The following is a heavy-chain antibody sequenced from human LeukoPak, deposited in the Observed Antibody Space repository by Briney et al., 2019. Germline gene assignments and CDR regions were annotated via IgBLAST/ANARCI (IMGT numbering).Heavy chain of an antibody. CDR1: GYTFTGYY. CDR2: INPNSGGT. J-gene: IGHJ4*02. D-gene: IGHD7-27*01. V-gene: IGHV1-2*02. Sequence: GASVKVSCKASGYTFTGYYMRWVRQAPGQGLEWMGWINPNSGGTNYAQKFQGRVTMTRDTSISTAYMDLSRLRSDDTAVYYCARDNPQTGCFDNWGQGTLVTVAA. CDR3: ARDNPQTGCFDN.